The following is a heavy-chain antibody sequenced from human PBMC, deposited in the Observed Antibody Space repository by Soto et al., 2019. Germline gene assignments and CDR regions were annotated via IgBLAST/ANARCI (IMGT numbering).Heavy chain of an antibody. CDR3: ARDSLAYYDFWSGSYFEY. V-gene: IGHV3-33*01. J-gene: IGHJ4*02. CDR2: IWYDGSNK. Sequence: QVQLVESGGGVVQPGRSLRLSCAASGFTFSSYGMHWVRQAPGKGLEWVAVIWYDGSNKYYADSVKGRFTISRDNSKNTVYLQMNSLRAEDTAVYYCARDSLAYYDFWSGSYFEYWGQGTLVTVSS. D-gene: IGHD3-3*01. CDR1: GFTFSSYG.